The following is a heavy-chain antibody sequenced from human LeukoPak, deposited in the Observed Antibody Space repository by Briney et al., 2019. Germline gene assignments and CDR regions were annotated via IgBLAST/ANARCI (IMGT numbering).Heavy chain of an antibody. CDR2: ISYDGSNK. V-gene: IGHV3-30-3*01. J-gene: IGHJ6*03. CDR3: ARDRVVPAAMSQATNYYYYYMDV. D-gene: IGHD2-2*01. Sequence: PGGSLRLSCSASGFTFSSYAMHWVRQAPGKGLEWVAVISYDGSNKYYADSVKGRFTISRDNSKNTLYLQMNSLRAEDTAVYYCARDRVVPAAMSQATNYYYYYMDVWGKGTTVTVSS. CDR1: GFTFSSYA.